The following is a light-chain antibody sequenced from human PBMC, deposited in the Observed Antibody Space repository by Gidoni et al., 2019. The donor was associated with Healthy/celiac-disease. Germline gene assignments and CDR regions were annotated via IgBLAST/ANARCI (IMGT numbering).Light chain of an antibody. CDR3: QQRSNWLT. V-gene: IGKV3-11*01. Sequence: EIVLTQSPATLSVSPGERATLSCRASQGVSSYLAWYQQKPGQAPRLLNYDASNRATGIPARFSGSGSGTDFTLTISSLEPEDFAVYYCQQRSNWLTFGGGTKVEIK. CDR2: DAS. CDR1: QGVSSY. J-gene: IGKJ4*01.